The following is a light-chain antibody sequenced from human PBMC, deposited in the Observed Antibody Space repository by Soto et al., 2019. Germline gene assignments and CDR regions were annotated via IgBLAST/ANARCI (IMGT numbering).Light chain of an antibody. CDR3: QSYDSGLTGTV. Sequence: QSVLTQPPSASGTPGQTVTISCSGGTSNIGPGFDVHWYQQLPGTAPKLVLYGNTNRPSGVPDRFSGSRSGSSASLAITGLQAEDEADYYCQSYDSGLTGTVFGTGTKVTVL. J-gene: IGLJ1*01. CDR2: GNT. V-gene: IGLV1-40*01. CDR1: TSNIGPGFD.